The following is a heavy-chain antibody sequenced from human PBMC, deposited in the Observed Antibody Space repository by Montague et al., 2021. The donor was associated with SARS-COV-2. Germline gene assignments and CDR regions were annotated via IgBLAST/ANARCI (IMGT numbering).Heavy chain of an antibody. V-gene: IGHV4-31*03. Sequence: TLSLTCTVSGGSISSGGYCWNWIRQYPGKGLEWIGYIYNSGTTSYSPSLRSRATISIDTSKNLFSLKLTSVTAADTAVYYRARTVLYSGYDYSWFDPWGQGTPVTVSS. J-gene: IGHJ5*02. CDR3: ARTVLYSGYDYSWFDP. D-gene: IGHD5-12*01. CDR2: IYNSGTT. CDR1: GGSISSGGYC.